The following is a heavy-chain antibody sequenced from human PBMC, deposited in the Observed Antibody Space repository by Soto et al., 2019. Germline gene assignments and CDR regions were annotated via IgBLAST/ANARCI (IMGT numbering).Heavy chain of an antibody. CDR3: ARSFGWYAIDH. J-gene: IGHJ4*02. CDR2: IHHSGST. D-gene: IGHD6-19*01. V-gene: IGHV4-4*02. Sequence: QMQLQESGPGLVKPSETLSLTCAVSSASIITEQRWTWVRQPPGKGLEWIGEIHHSGSTNNNPSLRSRVTMSVVKSKNPFSLNLNSVTAADTALYYCARSFGWYAIDHWGQGTLVIVSS. CDR1: SASIITEQR.